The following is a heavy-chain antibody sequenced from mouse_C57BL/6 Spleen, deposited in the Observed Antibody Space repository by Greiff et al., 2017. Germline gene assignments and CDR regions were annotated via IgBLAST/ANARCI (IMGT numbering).Heavy chain of an antibody. D-gene: IGHD3-2*02. Sequence: EVQLVESGGGLVKPGGSLKLSCAASGFTFSSYAMSWVRQTPEKRLEWVATISDGGSYTYYPDNVKGRFTISRDNAKNNLYLQMSHLKSEDTARYYCASSFAGFFDYWGQGTTLTVSS. CDR1: GFTFSSYA. CDR2: ISDGGSYT. J-gene: IGHJ2*01. CDR3: ASSFAGFFDY. V-gene: IGHV5-4*01.